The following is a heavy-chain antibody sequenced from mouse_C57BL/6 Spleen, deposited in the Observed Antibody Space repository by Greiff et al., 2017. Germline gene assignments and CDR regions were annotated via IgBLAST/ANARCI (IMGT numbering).Heavy chain of an antibody. CDR1: GYTFTSYW. V-gene: IGHV1-69*01. Sequence: QVQLQQPGAELVMPGASVKLSCKASGYTFTSYWMPWVTQRPGQGLEWIGEIDPSDSYTNYNQKFKGKSTLTVDKSSSTAYMQLSSLTSEDSAVYDCARKYYSNYGFAYWGQGTLVTVSA. J-gene: IGHJ3*01. CDR3: ARKYYSNYGFAY. CDR2: IDPSDSYT. D-gene: IGHD2-5*01.